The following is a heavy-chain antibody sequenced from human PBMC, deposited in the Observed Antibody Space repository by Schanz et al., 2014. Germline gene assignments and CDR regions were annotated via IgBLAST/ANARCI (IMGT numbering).Heavy chain of an antibody. CDR2: ISYDGSHK. V-gene: IGHV3-30*04. CDR3: ARDRQQLVGRIGYYYGMDV. D-gene: IGHD6-13*01. J-gene: IGHJ6*02. Sequence: QVQLVESGGGVVQPGRSLRLSCAASGFTFSNFAIHWVRQAPGKGLECGAVISYDGSHKDYADSVKGRFTISRDNSKNTLYLQMNSLRAEDTAVYYCARDRQQLVGRIGYYYGMDVWGQGTTVTVSS. CDR1: GFTFSNFA.